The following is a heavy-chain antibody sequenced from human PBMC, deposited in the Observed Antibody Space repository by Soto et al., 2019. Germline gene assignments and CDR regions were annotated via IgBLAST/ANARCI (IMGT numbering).Heavy chain of an antibody. J-gene: IGHJ5*01. CDR2: IDGEGSSI. D-gene: IGHD6-19*01. Sequence: EVQLVESGGGLVQPGGSLRLSCAASGFTFSRHWMHWVRQAPGKGPVWVSRIDGEGSSIAYADSVEGRFTISRDNSRNSRYLQMSGFRVVETAIYYFAREIIAVMGYSRWFESWGQRTLVTVSS. CDR1: GFTFSRHW. CDR3: AREIIAVMGYSRWFES. V-gene: IGHV3-74*01.